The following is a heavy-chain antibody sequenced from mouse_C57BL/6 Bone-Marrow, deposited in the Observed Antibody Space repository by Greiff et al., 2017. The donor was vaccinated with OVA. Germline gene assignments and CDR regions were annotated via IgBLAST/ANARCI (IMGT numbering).Heavy chain of an antibody. V-gene: IGHV1-4*01. CDR1: GYTFTSYT. CDR2: INPSSGYT. CDR3: ARDGPRLLWYLYWYFDV. J-gene: IGHJ1*03. Sequence: QVQLQQSGAELARPGASVKMSCKASGYTFTSYTMHWVKQRPGQGLEWIGYINPSSGYTKYNQKFKDKATLTADKSSSTAYMQLSSLTSEDSAVYYSARDGPRLLWYLYWYFDVWGTGTTVTVSS. D-gene: IGHD2-1*01.